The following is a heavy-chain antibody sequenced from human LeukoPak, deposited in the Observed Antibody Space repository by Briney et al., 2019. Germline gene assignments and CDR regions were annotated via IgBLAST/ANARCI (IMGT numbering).Heavy chain of an antibody. J-gene: IGHJ6*02. CDR1: GYTFTSYG. CDR2: ISAYNGNT. D-gene: IGHD3-10*01. Sequence: ASVKVSCKASGYTFTSYGISWVRQAPGQGLEWMGWISAYNGNTNYAQKLQGRVTMTTDTSTSTAYMELRSLRSDDTAVYCCARHGSGSYAHGMDVWGQGTTVTVSS. V-gene: IGHV1-18*01. CDR3: ARHGSGSYAHGMDV.